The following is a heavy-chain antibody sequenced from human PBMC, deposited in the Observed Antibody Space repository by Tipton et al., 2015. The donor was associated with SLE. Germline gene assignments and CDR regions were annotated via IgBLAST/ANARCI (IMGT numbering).Heavy chain of an antibody. CDR3: ARATDWNLSPDV. Sequence: TLSLTCTVSGGSISSGGYYWTWIRQLPGKGLEWIGYIYYSGNTYYNPSLGSRLTISVDTSKDQFSLGPTSVTAADTAVYYCARATDWNLSPDVWGKGTTVTVSS. D-gene: IGHD1-7*01. J-gene: IGHJ6*04. V-gene: IGHV4-31*03. CDR2: IYYSGNT. CDR1: GGSISSGGYY.